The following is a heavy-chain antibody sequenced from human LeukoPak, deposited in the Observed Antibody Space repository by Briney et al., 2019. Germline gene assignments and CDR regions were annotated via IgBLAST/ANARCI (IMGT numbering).Heavy chain of an antibody. J-gene: IGHJ4*02. CDR2: INPNSGGT. D-gene: IGHD6-13*01. CDR1: GHTFTSYG. V-gene: IGHV1-2*02. CDR3: ARGVIAAAVPYFDY. Sequence: ASVKVSCKASGHTFTSYGISWVRQAPGQGLEWMGWINPNSGGTNYAQKFQGRVTMTRDTSISTAYMELSRLRSDDTAVYYCARGVIAAAVPYFDYWGQGTLVTVSS.